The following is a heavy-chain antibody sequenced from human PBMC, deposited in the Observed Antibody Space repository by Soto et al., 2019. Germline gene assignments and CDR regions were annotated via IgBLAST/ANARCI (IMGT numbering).Heavy chain of an antibody. D-gene: IGHD1-7*01. CDR2: IYRTGST. J-gene: IGHJ4*02. Sequence: SETLSLTCSVSGGSFTSNNWWTLVRQPPGQGLEWIGEIYRTGSTNYNPSLKSRVTISLDKSENQFSLKVTSLTAADTAVYYCASRDPGTSVDYWGQGTLVTVSS. CDR1: GGSFTSNNW. CDR3: ASRDPGTSVDY. V-gene: IGHV4-4*02.